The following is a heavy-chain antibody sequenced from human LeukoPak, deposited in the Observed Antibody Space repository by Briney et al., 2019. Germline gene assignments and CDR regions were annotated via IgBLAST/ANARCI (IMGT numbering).Heavy chain of an antibody. CDR2: IGAYNGNT. J-gene: IGHJ4*02. Sequence: ASVKVSCKASGGTFSSYGISWVRQAPGQGLEWMGWIGAYNGNTNYAQKLQGRVTMTTDTSTSTAYMELRSLRSDDTAVYYCAREGGGVVDTAMVGRTYFDYWGQGTLVTVSS. CDR1: GGTFSSYG. D-gene: IGHD5-18*01. V-gene: IGHV1-18*01. CDR3: AREGGGVVDTAMVGRTYFDY.